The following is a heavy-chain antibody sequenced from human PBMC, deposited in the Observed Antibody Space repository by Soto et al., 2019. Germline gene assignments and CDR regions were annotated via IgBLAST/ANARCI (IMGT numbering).Heavy chain of an antibody. J-gene: IGHJ4*02. D-gene: IGHD3-3*01. Sequence: ASVKVSCKASGGAFSSYAISWVRQAPGQGLEWMGGIIPIFGTANYAQKFQGRVTITADESTSTAYMELSSLRSEDTAVYYCARTYDFWSGYMYYFDYWGQGTLVTVSS. V-gene: IGHV1-69*13. CDR3: ARTYDFWSGYMYYFDY. CDR1: GGAFSSYA. CDR2: IIPIFGTA.